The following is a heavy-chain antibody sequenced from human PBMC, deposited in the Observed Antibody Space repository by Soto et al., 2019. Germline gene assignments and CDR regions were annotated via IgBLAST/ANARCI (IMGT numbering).Heavy chain of an antibody. CDR3: ARDPDIVVVPAAILAFDY. Sequence: ASVKVSCKASGYTFTSYGISWVRQAPGQGLEWMGWISAYNGNTNYAQKLQGRVTMTTDTSTSTAYMELRSLRSDDTAVYYCARDPDIVVVPAAILAFDYWGQGTLVTVSS. CDR1: GYTFTSYG. D-gene: IGHD2-2*01. J-gene: IGHJ4*02. V-gene: IGHV1-18*01. CDR2: ISAYNGNT.